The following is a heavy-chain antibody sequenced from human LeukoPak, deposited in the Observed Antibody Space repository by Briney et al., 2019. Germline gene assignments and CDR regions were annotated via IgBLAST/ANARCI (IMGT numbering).Heavy chain of an antibody. Sequence: GGSLRLSCAASGFTFSSYEMNWVRQAPGKGLEWVSYISRSGSTIYYADSVKGRFTISRDNAKNSLYLQMNSLRAEDTAVYYCARDNPDHYDSSGYYYNWFDPWGQGTLVTVSS. V-gene: IGHV3-48*03. CDR1: GFTFSSYE. CDR3: ARDNPDHYDSSGYYYNWFDP. CDR2: ISRSGSTI. J-gene: IGHJ5*02. D-gene: IGHD3-22*01.